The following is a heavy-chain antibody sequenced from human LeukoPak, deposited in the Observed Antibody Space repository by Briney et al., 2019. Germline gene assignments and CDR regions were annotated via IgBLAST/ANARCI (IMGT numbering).Heavy chain of an antibody. CDR3: TRGGELMNF. CDR2: IYTSGST. CDR1: GASVNSGNYY. Sequence: SQTLSLTCTVSGASVNSGNYYWTWIRQPAGKRLEWIGRIYTSGSTNYNPSLKSRVTISIDASKNQFSLRLSSVTAADTAVYYCTRGGELMNFWGQGTLVTVSS. V-gene: IGHV4-61*02. D-gene: IGHD1-26*01. J-gene: IGHJ4*02.